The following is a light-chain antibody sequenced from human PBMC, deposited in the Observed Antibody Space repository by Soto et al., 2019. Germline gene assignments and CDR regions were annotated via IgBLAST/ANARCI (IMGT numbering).Light chain of an antibody. CDR1: QDISNY. Sequence: DIQMTQSPSSLSASVGDRVTITCQASQDISNYLNWYQQKPGKAPKLLIYDESNLETGVPSRFSGSGSWTDFTFNISSLQPVDIGAYYCQQYDKLPRTVRGGTNVEIK. V-gene: IGKV1-33*01. J-gene: IGKJ4*01. CDR2: DES. CDR3: QQYDKLPRT.